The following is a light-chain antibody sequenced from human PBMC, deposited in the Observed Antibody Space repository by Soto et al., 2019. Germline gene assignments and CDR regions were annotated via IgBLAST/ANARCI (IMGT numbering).Light chain of an antibody. V-gene: IGLV1-44*01. Sequence: QSVLTQPPSASGTPGQRVPISCSGGSSNIGTNAVNWYQQLPGTAPKLLIYNNNQRPSGVPDRFSGSKSGTSASLAISGLQSEDEADYYCAAWDDSLNGYGFGTGTKLTVL. J-gene: IGLJ1*01. CDR1: SSNIGTNA. CDR3: AAWDDSLNGYG. CDR2: NNN.